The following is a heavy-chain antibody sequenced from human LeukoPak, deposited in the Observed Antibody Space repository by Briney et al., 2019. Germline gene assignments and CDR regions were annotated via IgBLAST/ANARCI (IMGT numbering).Heavy chain of an antibody. D-gene: IGHD3-10*01. CDR1: GFTFSSYA. CDR3: ARDGSGSGSYYNEVDY. V-gene: IGHV3-23*01. Sequence: GGSLRPSCAASGFTFSSYAMTWVRQAPGKGLEWVSAISGSGGSKNYVDSVKARFSISRDNSKNTLYLQMNSLRAEDTAVYYCARDGSGSGSYYNEVDYWGQGTLVTVSS. CDR2: ISGSGGSK. J-gene: IGHJ4*02.